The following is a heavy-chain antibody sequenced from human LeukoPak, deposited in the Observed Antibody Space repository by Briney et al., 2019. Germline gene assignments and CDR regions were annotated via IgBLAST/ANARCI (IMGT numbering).Heavy chain of an antibody. J-gene: IGHJ4*02. CDR3: ARAAATVTVYFDY. CDR1: RFTFSSYS. Sequence: GGSLRLSCAASRFTFSSYSMNWVRQAPGKGLEWVSYISSSSSTIYYADSVKGRFTISRDNAKNSLYLQMNSLRAEDTAVYYCARAAATVTVYFDYWGQGTLVTVSS. CDR2: ISSSSSTI. V-gene: IGHV3-48*01. D-gene: IGHD4-17*01.